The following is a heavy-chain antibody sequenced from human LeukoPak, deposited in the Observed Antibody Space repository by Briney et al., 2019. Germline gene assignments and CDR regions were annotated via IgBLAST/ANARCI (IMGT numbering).Heavy chain of an antibody. V-gene: IGHV4-39*01. J-gene: IGHJ4*02. CDR3: ARHWVVTPNY. CDR1: GGSISNSSYY. D-gene: IGHD4-23*01. CDR2: IYYSGSA. Sequence: PSETLSLTCIVSGGSISNSSYYWGWIRQRPGKGLEWIGSIYYSGSAYYNPSLKSRVTISVDTSKNQFSLKLTSVTAADTAVYYCARHWVVTPNYWGPGTLVTVSS.